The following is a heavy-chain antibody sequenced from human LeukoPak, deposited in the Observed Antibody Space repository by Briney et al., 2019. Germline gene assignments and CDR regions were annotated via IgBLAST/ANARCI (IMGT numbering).Heavy chain of an antibody. D-gene: IGHD3-22*01. V-gene: IGHV3-21*01. Sequence: GGSLRLSCAASGFTFSSYSMNWVRQAPGKGLEWVSSISSSSSYIYYADSVKGRFTISRDNANNSLYLQMNSLRAEDTAVYYCARAVMYYYDSSGYSLFDYWGQGTLVTVSS. CDR3: ARAVMYYYDSSGYSLFDY. CDR2: ISSSSSYI. CDR1: GFTFSSYS. J-gene: IGHJ4*02.